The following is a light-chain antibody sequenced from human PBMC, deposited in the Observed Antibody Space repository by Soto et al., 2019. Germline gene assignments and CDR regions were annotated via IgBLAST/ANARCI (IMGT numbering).Light chain of an antibody. CDR3: MQGTHWPPT. J-gene: IGKJ1*01. Sequence: DVVMTQTPLSLAVTLGQPASISCRSSQSLAYSDGNTYLNWFQQRPGQSPRRLIYKVSNRDSGVPDRFSGSGSGSDFTLKISRVEAEDVGVYYCMQGTHWPPTFGQGTKVDIK. CDR2: KVS. CDR1: QSLAYSDGNTY. V-gene: IGKV2-30*01.